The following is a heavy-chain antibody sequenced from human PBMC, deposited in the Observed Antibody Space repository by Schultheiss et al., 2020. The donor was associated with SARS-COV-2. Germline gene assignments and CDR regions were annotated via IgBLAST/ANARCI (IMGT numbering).Heavy chain of an antibody. J-gene: IGHJ6*02. CDR3: AKDKGTGTTPGMDV. V-gene: IGHV3-74*01. CDR2: INSDGSST. CDR1: GFTFSSYW. Sequence: GESLKISCAASGFTFSSYWMHWVRQAPGKGLVWVSRINSDGSSTSYADSVKGRFTISRDNAKNTLYLQMNSLRAEDTAVYYCAKDKGTGTTPGMDVWGQGTAVTVSS. D-gene: IGHD1-1*01.